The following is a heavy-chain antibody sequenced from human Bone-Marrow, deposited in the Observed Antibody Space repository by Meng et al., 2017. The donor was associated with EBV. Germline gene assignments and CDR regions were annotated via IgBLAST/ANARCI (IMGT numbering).Heavy chain of an antibody. CDR1: GESFSGYY. J-gene: IGHJ4*02. CDR2: INHSGST. D-gene: IGHD3-9*01. Sequence: GQLQQWGAGLLKSSETLSLTCAVYGESFSGYYWSWIRQPPGKGLEWIGEINHSGSTNYNPSLKSRVTISVDTSKNQFSLKLSSVTAADTAVYYCARGGGYNILTGYYMSDYWGQGTLVTVSS. V-gene: IGHV4-34*01. CDR3: ARGGGYNILTGYYMSDY.